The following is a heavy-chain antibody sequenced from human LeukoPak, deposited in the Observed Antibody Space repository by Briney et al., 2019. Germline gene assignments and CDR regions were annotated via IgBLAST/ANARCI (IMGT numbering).Heavy chain of an antibody. CDR2: ISSYNGNT. D-gene: IGHD3-9*01. CDR1: GYTFTSYG. V-gene: IGHV1-18*01. CDR3: ARGSFPSDDILTGPFDN. Sequence: ASVTVSCTASGYTFTSYGISWVRQAPGQGLEWMGWISSYNGNTNYAQKLQGRATMTTDTSTSTAYMELRSLRSDDTAVYYCARGSFPSDDILTGPFDNWGQGTLVTVSS. J-gene: IGHJ4*02.